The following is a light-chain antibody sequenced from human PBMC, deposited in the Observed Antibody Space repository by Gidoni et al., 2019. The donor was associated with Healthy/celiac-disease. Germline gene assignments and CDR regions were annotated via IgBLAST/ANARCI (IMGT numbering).Light chain of an antibody. Sequence: QSVLTPPPSVSGAPGQRVTISCTVSSSNIGAGYDVHWYQQLPGTAPKLLLYGNSNRPSGVPDRFSGSKSGTSASLAITGLQAEDEADYYCQSYDSSLSGSNVFGTGTKVTVL. V-gene: IGLV1-40*01. CDR3: QSYDSSLSGSNV. CDR2: GNS. J-gene: IGLJ1*01. CDR1: SSNIGAGYD.